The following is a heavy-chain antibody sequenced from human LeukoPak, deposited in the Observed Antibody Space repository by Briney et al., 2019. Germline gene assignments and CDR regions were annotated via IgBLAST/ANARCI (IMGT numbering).Heavy chain of an antibody. CDR2: IYHSGST. J-gene: IGHJ6*02. D-gene: IGHD2-15*01. CDR3: ARDKSHRSGGSCYYYGMDV. Sequence: PSETLSLTCAVSGGSISSGGYSWSWIRQPPGKGLEWIGYIYHSGSTYYNPSLKSRVTISVDRSKNQFSLKLSSVTAADTAVYYCARDKSHRSGGSCYYYGMDVWGQGTTVTVSS. V-gene: IGHV4-30-2*01. CDR1: GGSISSGGYS.